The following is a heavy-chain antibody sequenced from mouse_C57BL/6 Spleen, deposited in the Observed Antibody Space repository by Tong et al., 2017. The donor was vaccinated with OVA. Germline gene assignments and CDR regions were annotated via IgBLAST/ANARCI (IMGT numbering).Heavy chain of an antibody. CDR3: ARPLYGSSHYYAMDY. Sequence: VQLQEPGAELVRPGTSVKLPCKASGYTFTSYWMHWVKQRPGQGLEWIGVIDPSDSYTNYNQKFKGKATLTVDTSSSTAYMQLSSLTSEDSAVYYCARPLYGSSHYYAMDYWGQGTSVTVSS. CDR1: GYTFTSYW. D-gene: IGHD1-1*01. CDR2: IDPSDSYT. V-gene: IGHV1-59*01. J-gene: IGHJ4*01.